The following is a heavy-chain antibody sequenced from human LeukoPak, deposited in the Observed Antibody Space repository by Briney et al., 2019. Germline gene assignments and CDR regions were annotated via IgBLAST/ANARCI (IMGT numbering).Heavy chain of an antibody. V-gene: IGHV1-3*01. J-gene: IGHJ4*02. D-gene: IGHD6-13*01. Sequence: ASVTVSCTASGYTFTSSVIHWVRQAPGQGLEWMGWVNAGNGNTKYSQKFQDRVTITRDTSASTAYMELSSLRSEDTAVYYCARGHWYSSSWYFDYWGQGALVTVSS. CDR2: VNAGNGNT. CDR1: GYTFTSSV. CDR3: ARGHWYSSSWYFDY.